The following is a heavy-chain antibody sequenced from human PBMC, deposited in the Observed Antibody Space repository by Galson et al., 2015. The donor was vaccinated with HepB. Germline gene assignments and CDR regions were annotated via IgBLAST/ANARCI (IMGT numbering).Heavy chain of an antibody. V-gene: IGHV4-30-2*01. Sequence: TLSLTCAVSGGSISSGGYSWSWIRQPPGKGLEWIGYIYHSGSTYYNPSLKSRVTISVDRSKNQFSLKLSSVTAADTAVYYCARDRNLEGIYFDYWGQGTLVTVSS. J-gene: IGHJ4*02. CDR3: ARDRNLEGIYFDY. CDR1: GGSISSGGYS. D-gene: IGHD3-3*02. CDR2: IYHSGST.